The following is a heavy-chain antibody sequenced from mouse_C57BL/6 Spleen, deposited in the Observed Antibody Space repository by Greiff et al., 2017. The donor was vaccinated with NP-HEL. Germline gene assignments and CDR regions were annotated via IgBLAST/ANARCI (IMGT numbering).Heavy chain of an antibody. CDR2: IWPGGGT. J-gene: IGHJ1*03. D-gene: IGHD4-1*01. CDR1: GFSLTSYA. V-gene: IGHV2-9-1*01. CDR3: ARPGTSTGWYFDV. Sequence: VQGVESGPGLVAPSQSLSITCTVSGFSLTSYAISWVRQPPGKGLEWLGVIWPGGGTNYNSALKSRLSISKDNSKSQVFLKMNSLQTDDTARYYCARPGTSTGWYFDVWGTGTTVTVSS.